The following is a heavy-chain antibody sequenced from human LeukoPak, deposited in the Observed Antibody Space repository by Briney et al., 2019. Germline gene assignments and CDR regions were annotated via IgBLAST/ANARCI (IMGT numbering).Heavy chain of an antibody. J-gene: IGHJ3*02. CDR3: GRSSRVDAFDI. CDR1: GGSISSYY. D-gene: IGHD3-10*01. V-gene: IGHV4-59*01. CDR2: IYYSGSI. Sequence: SETLSLTCTVSGGSISSYYWSWLRQPPGKGLEWIGYIYYSGSINYNPSLKSRVTISVDTSKNQFSLKLSSVTAADTAVYYCGRSSRVDAFDIWGQGTMVTVSS.